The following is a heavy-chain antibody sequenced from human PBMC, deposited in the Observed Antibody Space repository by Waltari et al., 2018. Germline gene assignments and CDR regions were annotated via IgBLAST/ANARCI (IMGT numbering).Heavy chain of an antibody. J-gene: IGHJ6*02. CDR3: ARGGSSSWYLSYYYYGMDL. Sequence: QVQLQESGPGLVRPSETLSLTCPVSGGPINRYYWRWIRQPAGKGLEWIGRIYSTGSTNYNPSLSSRVTMSVDTSNNQFSLKLNSVTAADTAVYYCARGGSSSWYLSYYYYGMDLWGQGTTVTVSS. CDR2: IYSTGST. D-gene: IGHD6-13*01. V-gene: IGHV4-4*07. CDR1: GGPINRYY.